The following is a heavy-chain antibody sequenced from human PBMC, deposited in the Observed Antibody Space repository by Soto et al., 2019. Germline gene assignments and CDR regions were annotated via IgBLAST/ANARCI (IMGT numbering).Heavy chain of an antibody. D-gene: IGHD1-26*01. V-gene: IGHV3-33*01. Sequence: QVQLVESGGGVVQPGRSLRLSCAASGFTFSNHGMHWVRQAPGKGLEWVARIYYDGSNEYYADSVKGRFTISIDISKNTLYLQMNSLRVEDTAVYYCARGRGSGSFYQLDYWCQGTLVTVSS. CDR2: IYYDGSNE. J-gene: IGHJ4*02. CDR1: GFTFSNHG. CDR3: ARGRGSGSFYQLDY.